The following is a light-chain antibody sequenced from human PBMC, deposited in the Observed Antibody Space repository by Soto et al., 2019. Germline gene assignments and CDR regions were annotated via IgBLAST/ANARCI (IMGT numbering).Light chain of an antibody. CDR1: QSISSW. CDR3: QQYNSYSLT. Sequence: DIQMTQSPSTLSASVGDRVTITCRASQSISSWLAWYQQKPGKAPKVLIYKASSLESGAPSRFSGSGSGTEFTLTISSLQPDDFATYYRQQYNSYSLTFGGGTKVEIK. CDR2: KAS. J-gene: IGKJ4*01. V-gene: IGKV1-5*03.